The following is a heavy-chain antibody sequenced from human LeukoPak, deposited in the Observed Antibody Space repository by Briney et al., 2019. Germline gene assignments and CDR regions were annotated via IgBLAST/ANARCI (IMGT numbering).Heavy chain of an antibody. CDR2: INPNSGGT. CDR1: GYTFTGYY. CDR3: AIAGRQWLVTQWSDP. D-gene: IGHD6-19*01. V-gene: IGHV1-2*02. Sequence: ASVKVSCKASGYTFTGYYMPWVRQAPGQGLGWLGWINPNSGGTNYAQKFQGRFTMTRDTSISTAYMELSRLRSDDTAVDYCAIAGRQWLVTQWSDPWGKGKLVTVSS. J-gene: IGHJ5*02.